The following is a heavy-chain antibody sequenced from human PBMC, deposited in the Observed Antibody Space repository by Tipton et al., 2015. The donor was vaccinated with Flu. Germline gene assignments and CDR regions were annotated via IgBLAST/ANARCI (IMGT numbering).Heavy chain of an antibody. D-gene: IGHD2-21*02. Sequence: TLSLTCTVSGGSISGFSWSWIRQSPGKGLEYIGYVSYSGSTNYNPSLKSRVTISADASKSLLSLKLSSVTAADTAVYYCAREHFCDGDLLGWYSDLGGRGTLVPVSS. J-gene: IGHJ2*01. CDR3: AREHFCDGDLLGWYSDL. CDR1: GGSISGFS. CDR2: VSYSGST. V-gene: IGHV4-59*01.